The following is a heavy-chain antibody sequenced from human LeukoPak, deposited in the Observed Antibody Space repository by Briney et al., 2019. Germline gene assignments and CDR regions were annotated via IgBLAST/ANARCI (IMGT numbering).Heavy chain of an antibody. CDR1: GGXISSSSYY. Sequence: SETLSLTCTVSGGXISSSSYYWGWIRQPPGKGLEWIGSIYYSGSTYYNPPLKSRVTISVDTSKNQFSLKLSSVTAADTAVYYCLIYYYGMDVWGQGTTVTVSS. CDR3: LIYYYGMDV. V-gene: IGHV4-39*01. J-gene: IGHJ6*02. CDR2: IYYSGST.